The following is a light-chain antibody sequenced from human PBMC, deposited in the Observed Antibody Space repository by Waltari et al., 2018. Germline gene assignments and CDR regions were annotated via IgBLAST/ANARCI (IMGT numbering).Light chain of an antibody. V-gene: IGLV3-25*03. CDR3: QSTDASETFV. CDR1: ILSKEY. CDR2: KDS. Sequence: SDELTQPPSVTVSPGQTARITCSGDILSKEYAYWYQHNPGQAPVLVIYKDSERPSGIPDRFSGSNSGTTVTLTISAVQAEDEAAYYCQSTDASETFVFGTGTTVTVL. J-gene: IGLJ1*01.